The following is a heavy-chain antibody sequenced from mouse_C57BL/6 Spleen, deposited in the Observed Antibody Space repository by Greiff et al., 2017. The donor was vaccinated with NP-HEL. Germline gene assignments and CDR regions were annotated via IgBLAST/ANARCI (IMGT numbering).Heavy chain of an antibody. J-gene: IGHJ2*01. CDR2: IHPNSGST. D-gene: IGHD2-1*01. CDR3: ARSGYGNYAFYYFDY. V-gene: IGHV1-64*01. CDR1: GYTFTSYW. Sequence: VQLQQSGAELVKPGASVKLSCKASGYTFTSYWMHWVKQRPGQGLEWIGMIHPNSGSTNYNEKFKSKATLTVDKSSSTAYMQLSSLTSEDSAVYYCARSGYGNYAFYYFDYWGQGTTLTVSS.